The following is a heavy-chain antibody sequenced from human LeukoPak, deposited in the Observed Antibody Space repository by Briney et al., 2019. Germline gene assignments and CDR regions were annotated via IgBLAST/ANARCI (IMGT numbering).Heavy chain of an antibody. CDR1: GVSITSHY. J-gene: IGHJ6*03. Sequence: SETLSLTCTVSGVSITSHYWSWIRQPPGKGLEWIGYIYYSGSTNYNPSLKSRVTISVDTSKNQFSLKLSSVTAADTAVYYCASITMGGTSYYYYMDVWGKGTTVTVSS. CDR3: ASITMGGTSYYYYMDV. CDR2: IYYSGST. V-gene: IGHV4-59*11. D-gene: IGHD3-10*01.